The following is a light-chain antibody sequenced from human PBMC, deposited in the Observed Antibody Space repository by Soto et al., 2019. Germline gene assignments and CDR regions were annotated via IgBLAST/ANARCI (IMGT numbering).Light chain of an antibody. CDR2: EGT. V-gene: IGLV2-23*01. Sequence: QSALTQPPSASGSPGQSVTISCTGTTSDVGGYNLVSWYQQHTAKAPKLLIYEGTQRPSGVSSRFSGSKSGNTASLTISGLQAEDEADYYCCSYASSSSYVFGTGTKLTVL. CDR3: CSYASSSSYV. J-gene: IGLJ1*01. CDR1: TSDVGGYNL.